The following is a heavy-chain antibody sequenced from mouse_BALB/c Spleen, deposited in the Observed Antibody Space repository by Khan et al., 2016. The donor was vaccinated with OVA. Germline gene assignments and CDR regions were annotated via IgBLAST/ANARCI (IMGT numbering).Heavy chain of an antibody. D-gene: IGHD1-2*01. Sequence: VQLKESGPGLVKPSQSLSLTCTVTGYSITTNYAWDWIRQFPGNKLEWMGYISYSGSTSYNPSLKSRISITRDTSKTQFFLQLNSVTTEDTATDYWARKKYYGDAVDYWGQGTSVTVSA. CDR3: ARKKYYGDAVDY. J-gene: IGHJ4*01. CDR2: ISYSGST. CDR1: GYSITTNYA. V-gene: IGHV3-2*02.